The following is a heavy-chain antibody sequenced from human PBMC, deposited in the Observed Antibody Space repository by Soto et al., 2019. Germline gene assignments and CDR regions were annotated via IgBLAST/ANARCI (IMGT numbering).Heavy chain of an antibody. V-gene: IGHV4-34*01. CDR1: GGSFSGYY. J-gene: IGHJ5*02. Sequence: TSETLSLTCAVYGGSFSGYYWSWIRQPPGKGLEWIGEINHSGSTNYNPSLKSRVTISVDTSKNQFSLKLSSVTAADTAVYYCARGGILGYCSSNSCYRWFDPWGQGTLVTVSS. CDR3: ARGGILGYCSSNSCYRWFDP. CDR2: INHSGST. D-gene: IGHD2-2*01.